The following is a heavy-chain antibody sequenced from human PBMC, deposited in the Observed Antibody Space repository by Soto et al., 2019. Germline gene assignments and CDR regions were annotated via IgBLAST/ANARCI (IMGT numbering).Heavy chain of an antibody. V-gene: IGHV4-34*01. CDR2: INHSGSA. Sequence: ASETLSLTCAVYSGSFSCYYWSWIRQPPGKGLEWIGEINHSGSANYNPSLKSRATISVDTSKNQFSLRLTSLTAADTAVYYCARDGIDPPRDSWFDPWGQGTQVTVSS. D-gene: IGHD1-1*01. CDR1: SGSFSCYY. CDR3: ARDGIDPPRDSWFDP. J-gene: IGHJ5*02.